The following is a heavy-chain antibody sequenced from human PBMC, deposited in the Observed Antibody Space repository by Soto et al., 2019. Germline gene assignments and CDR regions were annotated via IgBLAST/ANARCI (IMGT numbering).Heavy chain of an antibody. J-gene: IGHJ6*02. CDR2: ISAYNGNT. Sequence: ASVKISCKASGYTFTSYGISWVRQAPGQGLEWMGWISAYNGNTNYAQKLQGRVTMTTDTSTSTAYMELRSLRSDDTAVYHCARFMLGSPTYYYYYGMDVWGQGTTVTVSS. V-gene: IGHV1-18*01. D-gene: IGHD3-16*01. CDR3: ARFMLGSPTYYYYYGMDV. CDR1: GYTFTSYG.